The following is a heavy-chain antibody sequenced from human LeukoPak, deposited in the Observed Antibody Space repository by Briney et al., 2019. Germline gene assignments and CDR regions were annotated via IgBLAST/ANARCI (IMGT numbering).Heavy chain of an antibody. V-gene: IGHV1-2*02. CDR1: GYTFTGYY. CDR3: ARGYYGSGSYFTY. CDR2: INPNSGGT. D-gene: IGHD3-10*01. Sequence: ASVKVSCKASGYTFTGYYMHWVRQAPGQGLERMGWINPNSGGTNYAQKFQGRVTMTRDTSISTAYMELSRLRSDDTAVYYCARGYYGSGSYFTYWGQGTLVTVSS. J-gene: IGHJ4*02.